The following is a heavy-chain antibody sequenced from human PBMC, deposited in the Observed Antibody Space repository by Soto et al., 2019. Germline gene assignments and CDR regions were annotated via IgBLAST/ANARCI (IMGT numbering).Heavy chain of an antibody. CDR2: IYSSGST. Sequence: SETLSLTCTVSGGSISSSRYYWGWIRQPPGKGLEWIGSIYSSGSTYCNPSLKSRLTISVDTSKNQFSLKLSSVTAADTAVYYCARQSEYSSGWFGYWGQGTLVTVSS. CDR1: GGSISSSRYY. CDR3: ARQSEYSSGWFGY. J-gene: IGHJ5*01. D-gene: IGHD6-19*01. V-gene: IGHV4-39*01.